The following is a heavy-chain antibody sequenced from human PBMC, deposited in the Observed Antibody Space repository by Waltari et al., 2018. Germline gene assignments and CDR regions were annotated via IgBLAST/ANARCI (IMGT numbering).Heavy chain of an antibody. CDR2: IYYSGST. V-gene: IGHV4-30-4*08. CDR1: GGSISSGDYY. J-gene: IGHJ4*02. CDR3: AREYYGSGSYTSAFDY. Sequence: QVQLQESGPGLVKPSQTLSLTCPVSGGSISSGDYYWSWIRQPAGKGLEGIGYIYYSGSTYYNPSLKSRVTISVDTSKNQFSLKLSSVTAADTAVYYCAREYYGSGSYTSAFDYWGQGTLVTVSS. D-gene: IGHD3-10*01.